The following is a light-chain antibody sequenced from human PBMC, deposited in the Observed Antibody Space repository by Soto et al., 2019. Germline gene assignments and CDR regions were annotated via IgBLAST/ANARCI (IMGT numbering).Light chain of an antibody. CDR1: QSVSSY. V-gene: IGKV3-11*01. CDR2: DAS. Sequence: EIVLTQSPATLSLSPGERATLSCRASQSVSSYLAWYQQKPGQAPRLLIYDASNRATGIPARFSGSGSGTDFTLTISSLETEEFAVYYCQQRSNWPPWTCGQGTKVEI. J-gene: IGKJ1*01. CDR3: QQRSNWPPWT.